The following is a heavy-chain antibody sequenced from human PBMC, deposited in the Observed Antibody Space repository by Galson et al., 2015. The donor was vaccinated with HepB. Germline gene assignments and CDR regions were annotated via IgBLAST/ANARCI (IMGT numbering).Heavy chain of an antibody. J-gene: IGHJ4*02. V-gene: IGHV1-2*02. Sequence: SVKVSCKASGGTFSSYAISWVRQAPGQGLEWMGWINPNSGGTNYAQKFQGRVTMTRDTSKNQFSLKLSSVTAADTAVYYCARYTVTTTLFDYWGQGTLVTVSS. CDR2: INPNSGGT. CDR1: GGTFSSYA. CDR3: ARYTVTTTLFDY. D-gene: IGHD4-11*01.